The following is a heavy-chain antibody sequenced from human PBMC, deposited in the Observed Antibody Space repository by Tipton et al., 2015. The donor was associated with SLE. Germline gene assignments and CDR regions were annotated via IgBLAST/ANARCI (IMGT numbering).Heavy chain of an antibody. Sequence: TLSLTCTVSGDSFTRHYWNWIRQHPGKGLEWIGFIYTSGSTNYNPSLKSRVTISVDTSKNQFSLTLSSVTAADTAVYYCARGAPSGYHFDCWGQGTLVTVSS. V-gene: IGHV4-4*08. CDR3: ARGAPSGYHFDC. J-gene: IGHJ4*02. D-gene: IGHD3-22*01. CDR2: IYTSGST. CDR1: GDSFTRHY.